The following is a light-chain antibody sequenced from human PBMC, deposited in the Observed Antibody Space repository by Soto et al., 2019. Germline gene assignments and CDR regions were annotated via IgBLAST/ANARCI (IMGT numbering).Light chain of an antibody. Sequence: EIVLTQSPGTLSLSPGERATLSCRASQSVSSSYLAWYQQNRGQAPRLLIYGASSRATGIPDRFSGSGSGTDFTLTISRLEPEDFAVYYCQQYGSSRWTFGQGTKAEIK. CDR2: GAS. J-gene: IGKJ1*01. CDR1: QSVSSSY. V-gene: IGKV3-20*01. CDR3: QQYGSSRWT.